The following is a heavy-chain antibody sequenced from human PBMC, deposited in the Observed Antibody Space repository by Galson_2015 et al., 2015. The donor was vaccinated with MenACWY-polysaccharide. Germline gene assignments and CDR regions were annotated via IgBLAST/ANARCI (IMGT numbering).Heavy chain of an antibody. CDR2: IIPVFVTS. D-gene: IGHD3-10*01. CDR1: GGSFSSFG. J-gene: IGHJ4*02. CDR3: ARVPFRELTMVRGPLDY. Sequence: SVKVSCKASGGSFSSFGVSWVRQAPGQGLEWMGGIIPVFVTSTYAQKFQGRVTISADKSTTTTFMEVTSLTSEDTAVYYCARVPFRELTMVRGPLDYWGQGTPVTVSS. V-gene: IGHV1-69*06.